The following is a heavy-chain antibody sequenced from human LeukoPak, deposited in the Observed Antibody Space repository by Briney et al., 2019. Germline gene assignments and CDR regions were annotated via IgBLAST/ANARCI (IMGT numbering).Heavy chain of an antibody. V-gene: IGHV4-59*01. CDR3: ARGPYSGSYEFDY. CDR2: IYYSGST. J-gene: IGHJ4*02. Sequence: PSETLSLTCTVSGGSISSYYWSWIRQPPGKGLEWIGYIYYSGSTNYNPSLNSRVTISVDTSKNQFSLKLSSVTAADTAVYYCARGPYSGSYEFDYWGQGTLVTVSS. CDR1: GGSISSYY. D-gene: IGHD1-26*01.